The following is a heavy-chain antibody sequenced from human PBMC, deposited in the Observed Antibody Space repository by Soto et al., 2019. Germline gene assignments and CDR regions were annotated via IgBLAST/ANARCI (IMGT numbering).Heavy chain of an antibody. D-gene: IGHD2-15*01. CDR2: MNPNSGNT. Sequence: QVQLVQSGAEVKKPGASVKVSCKASGYTFTNYDINWVRQATGQGLEWMGWMNPNSGNTGYAQKFQGRVTMTRNTSKSTAYMDISSLTSEDTAVYYCAGGVVAGYFDYWGQGTLVTVSS. V-gene: IGHV1-8*01. CDR1: GYTFTNYD. CDR3: AGGVVAGYFDY. J-gene: IGHJ4*02.